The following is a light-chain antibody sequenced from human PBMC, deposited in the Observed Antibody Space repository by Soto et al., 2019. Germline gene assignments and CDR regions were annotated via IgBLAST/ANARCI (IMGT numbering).Light chain of an antibody. CDR3: QQSYSTPPIT. J-gene: IGKJ5*01. CDR2: DAS. Sequence: GDRVTITCRASQNVNNWLAWYQHKPGKAPQLLIYDASVLETGVPSRFSGSGSGTEFTLTISSLQPEDFATYYCQQSYSTPPITFGQGTRLEIK. V-gene: IGKV1-5*01. CDR1: QNVNNW.